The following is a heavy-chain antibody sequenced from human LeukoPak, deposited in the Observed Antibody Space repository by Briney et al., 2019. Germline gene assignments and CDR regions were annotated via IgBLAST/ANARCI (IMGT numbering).Heavy chain of an antibody. J-gene: IGHJ5*02. Sequence: PSETLSLTCTVSGGSISSSSYYWGWIRQPPGKGLEWIENIYYSGSTYYNPSLKSRVTISVDTSKNQFSLKLSSVTAADTAVYYCARECTIFGVVIIGWFDPWGQGTLVTVSS. V-gene: IGHV4-39*07. CDR2: IYYSGST. D-gene: IGHD3-3*01. CDR3: ARECTIFGVVIIGWFDP. CDR1: GGSISSSSYY.